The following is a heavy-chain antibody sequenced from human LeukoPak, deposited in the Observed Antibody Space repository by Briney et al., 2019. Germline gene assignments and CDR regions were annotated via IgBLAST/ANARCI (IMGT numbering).Heavy chain of an antibody. CDR1: GFTFSDHY. V-gene: IGHV3-11*06. J-gene: IGHJ4*02. CDR3: ARVTLYGESALDY. D-gene: IGHD4-17*01. Sequence: SGGSLRLSCAASGFTFSDHYMSWIRQALGKGLEWVSYISGSSHYTNTADSVKGRFTISRDNAKNSLFLQMNSLRTEDTAVYYCARVTLYGESALDYWGQGALVTVSS. CDR2: ISGSSHYT.